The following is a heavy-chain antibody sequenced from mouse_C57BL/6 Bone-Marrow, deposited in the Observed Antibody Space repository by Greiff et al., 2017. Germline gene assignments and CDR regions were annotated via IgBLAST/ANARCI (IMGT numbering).Heavy chain of an antibody. V-gene: IGHV1-64*01. CDR1: GYTFTSYW. CDR2: IHPNSGST. Sequence: QVQLQQPGAELVKPGASVKLSCKASGYTFTSYWMHWVKQRPGQGLEWIGMIHPNSGSTNYNEKFKSKATLTVDKSSSTAYMQLRSLTSEDSAVYYCAKPGGGFWFAYWGQGTLVTVSA. J-gene: IGHJ3*01. D-gene: IGHD1-1*02. CDR3: AKPGGGFWFAY.